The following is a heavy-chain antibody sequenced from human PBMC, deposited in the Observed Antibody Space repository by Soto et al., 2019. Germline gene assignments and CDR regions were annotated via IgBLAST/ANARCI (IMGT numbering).Heavy chain of an antibody. CDR1: GYSFTSYW. V-gene: IGHV5-51*01. Sequence: GESLKISCKGSGYSFTSYWIGWVRQMPGKGLEWMGLIYPSDSETRYSPSFQGQVTISADKSINTAYLQWSSLKASDTAIYYCGRAIYGGGSRYGMDVWGQGTTVTVSS. CDR3: GRAIYGGGSRYGMDV. J-gene: IGHJ6*02. D-gene: IGHD2-15*01. CDR2: IYPSDSET.